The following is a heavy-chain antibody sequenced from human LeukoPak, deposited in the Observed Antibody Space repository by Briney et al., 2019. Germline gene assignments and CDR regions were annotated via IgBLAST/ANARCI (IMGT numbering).Heavy chain of an antibody. CDR1: GFTFGNYA. J-gene: IGHJ6*02. Sequence: GGSLRLSCAASGFTFGNYAMHWVRQAPGKGLEWVAGISWSSGNIGYADSVKGRFTISRDNAENSLHMQMNSLRTDDTALYFCARDAWRRAFSYGMDVWGQGTTVAVSS. D-gene: IGHD5-12*01. V-gene: IGHV3-9*01. CDR3: ARDAWRRAFSYGMDV. CDR2: ISWSSGNI.